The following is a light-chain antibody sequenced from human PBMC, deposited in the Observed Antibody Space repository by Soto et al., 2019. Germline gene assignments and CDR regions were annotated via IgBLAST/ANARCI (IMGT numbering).Light chain of an antibody. Sequence: IHMTQSPSSLSASVGDRVTLPCRASETISHYLNWYQQKPGKAPKLLIYGASKLQSGVPSRFSASGSGTDFTLTIASLQAEDFATYYCQQGSSTPLTFGGGTKVDI. CDR3: QQGSSTPLT. V-gene: IGKV1-39*01. CDR2: GAS. CDR1: ETISHY. J-gene: IGKJ4*01.